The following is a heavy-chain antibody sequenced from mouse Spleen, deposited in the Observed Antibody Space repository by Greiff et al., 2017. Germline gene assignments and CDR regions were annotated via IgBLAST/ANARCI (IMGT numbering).Heavy chain of an antibody. D-gene: IGHD2-1*01. J-gene: IGHJ4*01. CDR3: ARRRDLPSMDY. CDR1: GYTFTDYY. CDR2: INPNNGGT. Sequence: VQLQQSGPELVKPGASVKISCKASGYTFTDYYMNWVKQSHGKSLEWIGDINPNNGGTSYNQKFKGKATLTVDKSSSTAYMELRSLTSEDSAVYYCARRRDLPSMDYWGQGTSVTVSS. V-gene: IGHV1-26*01.